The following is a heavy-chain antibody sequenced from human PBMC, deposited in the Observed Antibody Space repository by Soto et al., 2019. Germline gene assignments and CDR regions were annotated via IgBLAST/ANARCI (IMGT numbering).Heavy chain of an antibody. J-gene: IGHJ2*01. CDR2: INDRGSI. D-gene: IGHD3-9*01. CDR1: GGSFSGYY. CDR3: ARESHDMLTGPPWVWYFDL. V-gene: IGHV4-34*01. Sequence: QVQLQQWGAGPLRPLETLSLTCGVSGGSFSGYYWAWIRQSPGEGLEWSGEINDRGSINYNPSLKSRVSSSVDTTKNHYALKLRSVTAADTAVYDGARESHDMLTGPPWVWYFDLWGRGTPVTVSS.